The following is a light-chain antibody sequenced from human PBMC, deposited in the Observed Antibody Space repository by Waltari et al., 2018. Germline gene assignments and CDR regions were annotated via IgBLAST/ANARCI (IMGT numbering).Light chain of an antibody. CDR1: RNLLYSPNNKDF. J-gene: IGKJ2*01. V-gene: IGKV4-1*01. Sequence: DIVMNQSPDSLVVSLGERATINCKSSRNLLYSPNNKDFLAWYQQKPGQPPKLLIYWASTRESGVPDRFTGSGSGTDFSLTISSLQAEYVAVYYCQQYYDTPYTFGQGTKLEIK. CDR2: WAS. CDR3: QQYYDTPYT.